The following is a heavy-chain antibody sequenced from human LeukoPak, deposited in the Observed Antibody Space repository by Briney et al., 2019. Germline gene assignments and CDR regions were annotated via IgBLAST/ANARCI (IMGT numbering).Heavy chain of an antibody. CDR1: GFPFNAYN. V-gene: IGHV3-30*02. D-gene: IGHD3-16*02. Sequence: GGSLRLSCTAPGFPFNAYNIHWIRQAPGRGLEWVSFIRNDETEIHYADFAKGRFTISRDRSKNSVYLQMNSLRPDDTALYYCAKDGGRYRFDFWGQGTMVTVSS. J-gene: IGHJ4*02. CDR3: AKDGGRYRFDF. CDR2: IRNDETEI.